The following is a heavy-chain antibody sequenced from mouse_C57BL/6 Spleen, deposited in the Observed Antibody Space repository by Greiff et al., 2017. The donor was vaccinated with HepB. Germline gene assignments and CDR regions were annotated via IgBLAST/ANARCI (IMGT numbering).Heavy chain of an antibody. V-gene: IGHV10-1*01. CDR3: VRHRYDYDYFDY. J-gene: IGHJ2*01. CDR1: GFSFNTYA. CDR2: IRSKSNNYAT. D-gene: IGHD2-4*01. Sequence: EVKLVESGGGLVQPKGSLKLSCAASGFSFNTYAMNWVRQAPGKGLEWVARIRSKSNNYATYYADSVKDRFTISRDDSESMLYLQMNNLKTEDTAMYYCVRHRYDYDYFDYWGQGTTLTVSS.